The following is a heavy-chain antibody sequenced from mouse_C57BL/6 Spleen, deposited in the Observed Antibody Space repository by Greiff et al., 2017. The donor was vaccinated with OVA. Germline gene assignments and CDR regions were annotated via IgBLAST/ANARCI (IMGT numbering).Heavy chain of an antibody. CDR1: GYTFTDYY. J-gene: IGHJ3*01. CDR2: INPYNGGT. D-gene: IGHD2-4*01. V-gene: IGHV1-19*01. Sequence: EVQLQQSGPVLVKPGASVKMSCKASGYTFTDYYMNWVKQSHGKSLEWIGVINPYNGGTSYNQKFKGKATLTVDKSSSTAYMELNSLTSEDSAVYYCASIYYDYDGFAYWGQGTLVTVSA. CDR3: ASIYYDYDGFAY.